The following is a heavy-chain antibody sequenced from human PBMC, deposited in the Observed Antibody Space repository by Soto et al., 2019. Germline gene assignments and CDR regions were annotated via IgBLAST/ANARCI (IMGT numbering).Heavy chain of an antibody. D-gene: IGHD3-22*01. Sequence: SETLSLTCIVSSDSINSYYWSWIRQPPGKALQWIGYVYYTGSTNYNPSLKSRVTISVSTSKKQFSLKLSSVTAADTAVYYCARDYYDSSDYTTNWFDPWGQGTLVTVSS. CDR1: SDSINSYY. V-gene: IGHV4-59*08. J-gene: IGHJ5*02. CDR3: ARDYYDSSDYTTNWFDP. CDR2: VYYTGST.